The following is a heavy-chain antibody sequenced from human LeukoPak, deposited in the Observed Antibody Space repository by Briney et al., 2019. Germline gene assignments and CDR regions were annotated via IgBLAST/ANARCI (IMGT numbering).Heavy chain of an antibody. CDR3: ARGLRLWFGDLSGY. J-gene: IGHJ4*02. V-gene: IGHV1-8*01. CDR2: MNPNSGNT. D-gene: IGHD3-10*01. Sequence: GASVKVSRNASGYTFTSYYINWVRQASGQGREWVGWMNPNSGNTGYTQKFEGRGTMTRNTSISTAYMELSSLRSEDTAAYYCARGLRLWFGDLSGYWGQGTLVTVSS. CDR1: GYTFTSYY.